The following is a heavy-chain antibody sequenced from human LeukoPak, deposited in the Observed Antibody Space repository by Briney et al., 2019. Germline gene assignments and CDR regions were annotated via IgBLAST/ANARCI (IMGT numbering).Heavy chain of an antibody. V-gene: IGHV3-7*03. CDR2: VNRDGSET. J-gene: IGHJ6*02. CDR1: GFTFSTYA. Sequence: GGSLRLSCAASGFTFSTYAMTWVRQVPGRGPEWVANVNRDGSETYYLDSVKGRFTISKDNAKNSLYLQMNSLRAEDTALYHCARNNGMDVWGQGTTVIVSS. CDR3: ARNNGMDV.